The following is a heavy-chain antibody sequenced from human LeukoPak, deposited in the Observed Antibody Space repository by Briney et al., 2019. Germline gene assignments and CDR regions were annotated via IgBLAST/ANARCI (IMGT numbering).Heavy chain of an antibody. Sequence: GGSLRLSCAASGFTFSSYAMHWVRQAPGKGLEWVAVISYDGSNKYYADSVKGRFTISRDNSKNTLYLQMNSLRAEDTAEYYCARDSSTVTTPYGYWGQGTLVTVSS. CDR2: ISYDGSNK. D-gene: IGHD4-17*01. CDR1: GFTFSSYA. J-gene: IGHJ4*02. CDR3: ARDSSTVTTPYGY. V-gene: IGHV3-30-3*01.